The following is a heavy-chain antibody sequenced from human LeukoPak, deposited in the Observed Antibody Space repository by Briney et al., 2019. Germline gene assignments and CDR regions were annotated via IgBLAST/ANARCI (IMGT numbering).Heavy chain of an antibody. J-gene: IGHJ4*02. D-gene: IGHD6-13*01. V-gene: IGHV1-2*02. CDR2: INPNSGGT. Sequence: ASVKVSCKASGYTFIDYYMHWVRQAPGQGLEWMGWINPNSGGTQYAQKFQGRVTMTRDTSISTAYMEVTRLRSDDTAFYYCARTLYVAAVPGGLDYWGQGTLVTVSS. CDR1: GYTFIDYY. CDR3: ARTLYVAAVPGGLDY.